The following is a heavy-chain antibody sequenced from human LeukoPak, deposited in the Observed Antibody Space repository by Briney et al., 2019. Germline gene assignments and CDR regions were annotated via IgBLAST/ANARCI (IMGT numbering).Heavy chain of an antibody. V-gene: IGHV4-59*08. CDR2: FYYSGST. CDR3: ARVGLRYGSGSGQFDP. CDR1: GGSISSYY. J-gene: IGHJ5*02. D-gene: IGHD3-10*01. Sequence: SETLSLTCTVSGGSISSYYWTWIRQPPGKGLEWIGYFYYSGSTNYNPSLKSRVTISVDTSQNQFSLKLSSVTAADTAVYYCARVGLRYGSGSGQFDPWGQGTLVTVSS.